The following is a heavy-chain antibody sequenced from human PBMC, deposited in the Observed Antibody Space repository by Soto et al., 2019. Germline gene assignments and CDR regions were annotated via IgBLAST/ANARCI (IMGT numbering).Heavy chain of an antibody. Sequence: QVQLVESGGGMAKAGTSLRLSCTGSGFTFNSVSQHWVRQGPDKGLEWVAVVSFDGKVTYYADSVKGRFTVSRDISKNTIYLQANSLRPEDTAVYYCAREPYGDSQYFDYWGQGTPVTVSS. V-gene: IGHV3-30*04. CDR2: VSFDGKVT. CDR3: AREPYGDSQYFDY. CDR1: GFTFNSVS. J-gene: IGHJ4*02. D-gene: IGHD2-21*02.